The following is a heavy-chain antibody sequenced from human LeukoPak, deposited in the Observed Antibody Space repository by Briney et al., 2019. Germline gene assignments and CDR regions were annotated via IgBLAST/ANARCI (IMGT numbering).Heavy chain of an antibody. J-gene: IGHJ5*02. CDR2: VSRDGGTK. CDR1: GFTFSSYA. CDR3: VREGLGPSFSAWFDP. V-gene: IGHV3-30*04. D-gene: IGHD3/OR15-3a*01. Sequence: GGSLRLSCAASGFTFSSYAIHWVRQAPGKGLEWVIVVSRDGGTKYYSDSVKGRFTISRDNSENTLYLQMNSLRPEDTAVYYCVREGLGPSFSAWFDPWGHGTLVTVSS.